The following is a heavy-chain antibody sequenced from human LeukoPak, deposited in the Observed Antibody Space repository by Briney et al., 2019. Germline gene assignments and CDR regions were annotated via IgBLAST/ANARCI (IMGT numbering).Heavy chain of an antibody. CDR1: GFTFSSYD. CDR2: ISGGGLST. J-gene: IGHJ5*02. V-gene: IGHV3-23*01. D-gene: IGHD3-10*01. Sequence: GGSLRLSCAASGFTFSSYDLTWVRQAPGKGLEWVSGISGGGLSTYYADSVKGRFTISRDNSENSLYLQMNSLRPDDTAVYYCQARGVIADWFDPWDQGTLVTVSS. CDR3: QARGVIADWFDP.